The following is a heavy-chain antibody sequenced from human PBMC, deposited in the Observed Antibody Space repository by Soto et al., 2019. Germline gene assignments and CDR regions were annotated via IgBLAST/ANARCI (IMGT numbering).Heavy chain of an antibody. V-gene: IGHV5-51*01. J-gene: IGHJ4*02. Sequence: PGESLKISCKASGYTFTNYWIGWVRQMPGKGLEWMGIIYPGDSDTRYRTSFQGQITISVDKSISTAYLQWSSLKASDTAMYYCAAQLGVRGGDYWGQGTLVPVSS. CDR3: AAQLGVRGGDY. D-gene: IGHD3-10*01. CDR2: IYPGDSDT. CDR1: GYTFTNYW.